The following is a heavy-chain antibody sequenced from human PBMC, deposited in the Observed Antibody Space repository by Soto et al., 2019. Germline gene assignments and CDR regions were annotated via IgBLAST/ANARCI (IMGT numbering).Heavy chain of an antibody. CDR2: IYYSGST. CDR1: GGSISSGDYY. CDR3: ARGLGYYDSSGSFDY. D-gene: IGHD3-22*01. V-gene: IGHV4-30-4*01. Sequence: SETLSLTCTVSGGSISSGDYYWSWIRQPPGKGLEWIGYIYYSGSTYYNPSLKSRVTISVDTSKNQFSLKLSSVTAADTAVYYCARGLGYYDSSGSFDYWGQGTLVTSPQ. J-gene: IGHJ4*02.